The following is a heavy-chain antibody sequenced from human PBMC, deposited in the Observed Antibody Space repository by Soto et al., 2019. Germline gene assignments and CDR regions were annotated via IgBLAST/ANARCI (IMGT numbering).Heavy chain of an antibody. CDR2: IHHSGGT. D-gene: IGHD5-12*01. CDR1: GGSVSNNNW. CDR3: TKNSAYALDY. Sequence: QVQLQESGPGLVKPSGTLSLSCAVSGGSVSNNNWWSWVRQSPGNGLEWIGEIHHSGGTSYNPSLEGRATLSVDKSKYELSLRLNYVTAADTAVYYCTKNSAYALDYWGLGILVTVSS. J-gene: IGHJ4*02. V-gene: IGHV4-4*02.